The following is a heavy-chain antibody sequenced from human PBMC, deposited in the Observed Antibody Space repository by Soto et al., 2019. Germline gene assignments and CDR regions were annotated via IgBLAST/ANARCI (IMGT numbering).Heavy chain of an antibody. CDR1: GYTFSSYA. CDR2: INAGNGNT. Sequence: GASVKVSCKASGYTFSSYAIHWVRQAPGQGLEWMGWINAGNGNTKYSQKFQGRVTITRDTSASTAYMELNSLRSEGTAVYYCARVDGTYWGQGTLVTVSS. CDR3: ARVDGTY. D-gene: IGHD1-26*01. V-gene: IGHV1-3*01. J-gene: IGHJ4*02.